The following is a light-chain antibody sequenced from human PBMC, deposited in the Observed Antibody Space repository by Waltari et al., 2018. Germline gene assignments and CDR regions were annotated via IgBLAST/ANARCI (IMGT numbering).Light chain of an antibody. V-gene: IGLV2-11*01. J-gene: IGLJ3*02. Sequence: SALTQPRSVSGSPGQSVTISCTGTTSDVGGYNYVSWYQHHPGKAPKLMIFDVTQRPSGVPDRFSGSKSANTASLTISGLQAEYEADYYCCSFAGTYTWVFGGGTKVTVL. CDR1: TSDVGGYNY. CDR3: CSFAGTYTWV. CDR2: DVT.